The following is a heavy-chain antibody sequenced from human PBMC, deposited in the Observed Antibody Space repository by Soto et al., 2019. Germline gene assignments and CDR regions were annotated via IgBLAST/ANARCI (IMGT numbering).Heavy chain of an antibody. CDR2: IYHSGST. CDR1: GGSISSSNW. D-gene: IGHD3-22*01. V-gene: IGHV4-4*02. CDR3: ARSPDSSGYYPRWYYYGMDV. Sequence: QVQLQESGPGLVKPSGTLSLTCAVSGGSISSSNWWSWVRQPPGTGLEWIGEIYHSGSTNYNPSLKRRVNISVDKSKNQFSLTLSSVTAADTAVYYCARSPDSSGYYPRWYYYGMDVWGQGTTVTVSS. J-gene: IGHJ6*02.